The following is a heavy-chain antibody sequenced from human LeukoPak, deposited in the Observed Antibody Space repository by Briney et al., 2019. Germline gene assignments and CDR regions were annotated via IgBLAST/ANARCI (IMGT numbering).Heavy chain of an antibody. CDR3: AKSPHSGSYSRFDY. Sequence: GGSLRLSCAASGFTFSSYAMSWVRQAPGKGLEWVSAISGSGGSTYYADSVKGRFTIPRDNSKNTLYLQMNSLRAEDTAVYYCAKSPHSGSYSRFDYWGQGTLVTVSS. J-gene: IGHJ4*02. V-gene: IGHV3-23*01. CDR2: ISGSGGST. D-gene: IGHD1-26*01. CDR1: GFTFSSYA.